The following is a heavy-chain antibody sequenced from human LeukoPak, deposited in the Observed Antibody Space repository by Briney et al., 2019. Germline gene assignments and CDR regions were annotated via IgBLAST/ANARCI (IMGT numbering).Heavy chain of an antibody. D-gene: IGHD1-26*01. CDR3: ARGLPVGATRGKIFDY. J-gene: IGHJ4*02. CDR1: GYTFTSYY. Sequence: ASVKVSCKASGYTFTSYYMHWVRQAPGQGLEWMGIINPSGGSTSYAQKFQGRVTMTSDTSTSTVYMELSSLRSEDTAVYYCARGLPVGATRGKIFDYWGQGTLVTVSS. CDR2: INPSGGST. V-gene: IGHV1-46*01.